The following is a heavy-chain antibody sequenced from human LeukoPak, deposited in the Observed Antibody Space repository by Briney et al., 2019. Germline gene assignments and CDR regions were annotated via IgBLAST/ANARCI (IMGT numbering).Heavy chain of an antibody. J-gene: IGHJ6*03. V-gene: IGHV1-2*02. Sequence: GASVKVSFKASGYTFTDYYMHWVGQAPGQGGEWMGWINPYSGGTNYEQKFQGRVTITRDTSISTAYLEVSRVRSDDTAMYYCARGSSTRVYYYYYMDVWGKGTTVTVSS. CDR1: GYTFTDYY. CDR2: INPYSGGT. D-gene: IGHD6-6*01. CDR3: ARGSSTRVYYYYYMDV.